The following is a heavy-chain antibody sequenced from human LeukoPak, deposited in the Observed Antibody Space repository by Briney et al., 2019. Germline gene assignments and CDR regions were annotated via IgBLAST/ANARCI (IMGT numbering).Heavy chain of an antibody. CDR2: ISSSSNYI. V-gene: IGHV3-21*01. CDR3: ARVPVGVGSGSYWGNWFDP. D-gene: IGHD3-10*01. J-gene: IGHJ5*02. CDR1: GFTFSSYS. Sequence: GGSLRLSCAASGFTFSSYSMNWVRQAPGKGLEWVSSISSSSNYIYYADSMKGRFTISRDNAKNTLYLQMNSLRAEDTAVYYCARVPVGVGSGSYWGNWFDPWGQGTLVTVSS.